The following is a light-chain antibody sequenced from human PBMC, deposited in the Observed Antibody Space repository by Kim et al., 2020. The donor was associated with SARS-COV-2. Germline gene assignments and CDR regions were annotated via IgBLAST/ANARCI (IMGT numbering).Light chain of an antibody. CDR1: PSVSSSY. CDR3: QQYGGSTGT. V-gene: IGKV3-20*01. J-gene: IGKJ1*01. Sequence: SPGDRATLACKARPSVSSSYLAWYRQKPGQAPRLLIYGASSRTTGIPDRFSGSGSGTDFTLTISRLEPEDFAVYYCQQYGGSTGTFGQGTKVDI. CDR2: GAS.